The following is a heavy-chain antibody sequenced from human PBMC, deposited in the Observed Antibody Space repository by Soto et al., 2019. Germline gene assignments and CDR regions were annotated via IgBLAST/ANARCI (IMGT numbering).Heavy chain of an antibody. Sequence: GGSLRFSCSASGFTFSSYAMHWVRQAPGKGLEYVSAISSNGGSTYYADSVKGRFTISRDNSKNTLYLQMSSLRAEDTAVYYCVKVVDSSSSGDIWGQGTMVTVSS. J-gene: IGHJ3*02. CDR2: ISSNGGST. CDR1: GFTFSSYA. V-gene: IGHV3-64D*06. CDR3: VKVVDSSSSGDI. D-gene: IGHD6-6*01.